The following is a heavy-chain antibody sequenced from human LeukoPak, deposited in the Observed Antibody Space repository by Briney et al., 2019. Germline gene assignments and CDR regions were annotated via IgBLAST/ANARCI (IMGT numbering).Heavy chain of an antibody. Sequence: ASVKVSCKASGGTFSSYAISWVRQAPGQGLEWMGWINPNSGGTNYAQKFQGRVTMTRDMSTTTVYMDLSSLKSEDTAVYYCARAGSSGDYQAGSFEYWGQGTLVTVSS. CDR1: GGTFSSYA. D-gene: IGHD1-26*01. J-gene: IGHJ4*02. CDR2: INPNSGGT. CDR3: ARAGSSGDYQAGSFEY. V-gene: IGHV1-69*10.